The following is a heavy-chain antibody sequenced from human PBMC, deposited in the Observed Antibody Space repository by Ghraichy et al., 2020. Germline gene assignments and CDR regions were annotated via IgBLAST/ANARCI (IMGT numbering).Heavy chain of an antibody. CDR1: GGSISSSSYY. CDR3: ASSYYYDSSGYGGPFDP. CDR2: IYYSGST. V-gene: IGHV4-39*01. J-gene: IGHJ5*02. Sequence: ETLSLTCTVSGGSISSSSYYWGWIRQPPGKGLEWIGSIYYSGSTYYNPSLKSRVTISVDTSKNQFSLKLSSVTAADTAVYYCASSYYYDSSGYGGPFDPWGQGTLVTVSS. D-gene: IGHD3-22*01.